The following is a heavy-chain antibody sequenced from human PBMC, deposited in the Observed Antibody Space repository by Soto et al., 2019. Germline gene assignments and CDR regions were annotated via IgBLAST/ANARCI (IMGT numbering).Heavy chain of an antibody. CDR3: ASIRYNWNYVAFDI. V-gene: IGHV4-39*01. D-gene: IGHD1-7*01. Sequence: SETLSLTCTVSGGSISSSSYYWGWIRQPPGKGLEWIGSIYYSGSTYYNPSLKSRFTISVDTSKNQFSLKLSSVTAADTAVYYCASIRYNWNYVAFDIWGQGTMVTVSS. CDR1: GGSISSSSYY. J-gene: IGHJ3*02. CDR2: IYYSGST.